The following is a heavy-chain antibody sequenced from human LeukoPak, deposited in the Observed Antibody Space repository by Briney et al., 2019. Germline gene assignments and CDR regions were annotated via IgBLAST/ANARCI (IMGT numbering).Heavy chain of an antibody. J-gene: IGHJ5*02. CDR1: GWSFNDYY. CDR3: ARGQVPAARGYNWFDP. V-gene: IGHV4-34*01. D-gene: IGHD2-2*01. Sequence: PSETLSLTCAVYGWSFNDYYWNWIRQPPGKGLEWIGEINARGDTNYNPSLKSRVTISVDTSKNQFSLRLTSMIAADTAIYYCARGQVPAARGYNWFDPWGQGTLATVSS. CDR2: INARGDT.